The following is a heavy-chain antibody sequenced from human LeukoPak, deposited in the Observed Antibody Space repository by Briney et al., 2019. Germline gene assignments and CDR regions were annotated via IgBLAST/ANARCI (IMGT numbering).Heavy chain of an antibody. CDR2: IYYSGST. Sequence: PSETLSLTCTVSGGSISSSSYYWGWIRQPPGKGLEWIGSIYYSGSTYYNPSLKSRVTISVYTSKNQFSLKLSSVTAADTAVYYCARLAPRDIVVVPAAIGCHFDYWGQGTLVTVSS. J-gene: IGHJ4*02. D-gene: IGHD2-2*01. V-gene: IGHV4-39*01. CDR1: GGSISSSSYY. CDR3: ARLAPRDIVVVPAAIGCHFDY.